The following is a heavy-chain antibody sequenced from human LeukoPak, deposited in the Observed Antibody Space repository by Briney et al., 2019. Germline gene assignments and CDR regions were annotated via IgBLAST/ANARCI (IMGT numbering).Heavy chain of an antibody. CDR3: AELGITMIGGV. Sequence: GGSLRLSCAASGFTVSTNYMTWVRQAPGKGLEWVSVIYSGGSIYYADSVKGRFTISRDNAKNSLYLQMNSLRAEDTAVYYCAELGITMIGGVWGKGTTVTISS. D-gene: IGHD3-10*02. J-gene: IGHJ6*04. CDR2: IYSGGSI. CDR1: GFTVSTNY. V-gene: IGHV3-53*01.